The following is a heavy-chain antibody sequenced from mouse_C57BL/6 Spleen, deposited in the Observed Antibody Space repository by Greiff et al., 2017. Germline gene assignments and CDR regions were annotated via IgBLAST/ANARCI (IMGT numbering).Heavy chain of an antibody. CDR3: ARFDGYYEFAY. J-gene: IGHJ3*01. CDR1: GYAFSSYW. V-gene: IGHV1-80*01. Sequence: QVQLKESGAELVKPGASVKISCKASGYAFSSYWMNWVKQRPGKGLEWIGQIYPGDGDTNYNGKFKGKATLTADKSSSTAYMQLSSLTSEDSAVYFCARFDGYYEFAYWGQGTLVTVSA. D-gene: IGHD2-3*01. CDR2: IYPGDGDT.